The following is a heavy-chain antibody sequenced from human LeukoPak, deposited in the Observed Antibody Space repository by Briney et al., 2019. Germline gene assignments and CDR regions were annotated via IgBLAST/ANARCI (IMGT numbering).Heavy chain of an antibody. D-gene: IGHD5-12*01. V-gene: IGHV1-2*02. CDR2: INPNSGGT. CDR1: GYTFTGYY. CDR3: ARVRVATSHYYYGMDV. Sequence: ASVKVSCKASGYTFTGYYMHWVRQAPGQGLEWMGWINPNSGGTNYAQKFQGRVTMTRDTSISTAYMELSRLRSDDTAVYYCARVRVATSHYYYGMDVWGQGTTVTLSS. J-gene: IGHJ6*02.